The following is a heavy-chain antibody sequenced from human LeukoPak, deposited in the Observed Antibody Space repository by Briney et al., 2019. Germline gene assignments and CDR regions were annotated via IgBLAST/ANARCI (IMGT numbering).Heavy chain of an antibody. J-gene: IGHJ5*02. CDR2: IYTSGNT. V-gene: IGHV4-61*02. CDR3: ARDGGPNWFDP. CDR1: GGSISSGSHY. D-gene: IGHD3-16*01. Sequence: PSETLSLTCTVSGGSISSGSHYWSWIRQPAGKGLEWIGRIYTSGNTNYNPSLKSRVTISVDTSKNQFSLKLSSVTAADTAVYYCARDGGPNWFDPWGQGTLVTVSS.